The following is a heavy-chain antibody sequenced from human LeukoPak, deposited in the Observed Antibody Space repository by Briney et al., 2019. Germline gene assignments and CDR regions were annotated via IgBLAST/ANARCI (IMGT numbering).Heavy chain of an antibody. CDR2: ISYDGSNK. D-gene: IGHD5-18*01. Sequence: PGGSLRLSCAASGFTFSSYGMRWVRQAPGKGLEWVAVISYDGSNKYYADSVKGRFTISRDNSKNTLYLQMNSLRAEDTAVYYCAKVGDTAMVKYGMDVWGQGTTVTVSS. CDR1: GFTFSSYG. J-gene: IGHJ6*02. V-gene: IGHV3-30*18. CDR3: AKVGDTAMVKYGMDV.